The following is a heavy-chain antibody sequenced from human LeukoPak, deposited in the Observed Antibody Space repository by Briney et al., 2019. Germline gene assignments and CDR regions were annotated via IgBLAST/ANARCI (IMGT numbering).Heavy chain of an antibody. Sequence: PGGSLRLSCAASGFTFSRYAMSWVRQAPGKGLEWVSAISGSGGSTYFADSVKGRFTISRDNSKNTLYLQMSSLRAEDTAVYYCAKASAMIVVVSKHFDYWGQGTLVTVSS. D-gene: IGHD3-22*01. V-gene: IGHV3-23*01. CDR3: AKASAMIVVVSKHFDY. J-gene: IGHJ4*02. CDR2: ISGSGGST. CDR1: GFTFSRYA.